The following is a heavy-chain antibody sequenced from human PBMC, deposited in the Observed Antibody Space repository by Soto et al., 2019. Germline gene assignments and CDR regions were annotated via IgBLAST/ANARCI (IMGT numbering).Heavy chain of an antibody. CDR3: AKVTQYSGSYRTFDY. Sequence: GGSLRLSCAASGFTFSSYAMSWVRQAPGKGLEWVSAISGSGGSTYYADSVKGRFTISRDNSKNTLYLQMNSLRAEDTAVYYCAKVTQYSGSYRTFDYWGQGTLVTVSS. J-gene: IGHJ4*02. V-gene: IGHV3-23*01. D-gene: IGHD1-26*01. CDR2: ISGSGGST. CDR1: GFTFSSYA.